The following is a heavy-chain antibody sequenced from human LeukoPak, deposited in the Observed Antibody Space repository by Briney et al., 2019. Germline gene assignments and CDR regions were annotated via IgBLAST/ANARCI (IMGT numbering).Heavy chain of an antibody. CDR1: GGPISSSNW. CDR3: ARAYSSSWYEEGCFDY. D-gene: IGHD6-13*01. J-gene: IGHJ4*02. CDR2: IYHSGST. V-gene: IGHV4-4*02. Sequence: SGTLSLTCAVSGGPISSSNWWSWVRQPPGKGLEWIGEIYHSGSTNYNPSLKSRVTISVDKSKNQFSLKLSSVTAADTAVYYCARAYSSSWYEEGCFDYWGQGTLVTVSS.